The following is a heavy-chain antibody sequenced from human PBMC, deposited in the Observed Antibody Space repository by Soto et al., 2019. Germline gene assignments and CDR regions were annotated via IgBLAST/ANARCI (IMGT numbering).Heavy chain of an antibody. V-gene: IGHV3-23*01. CDR2: ISGSGDYT. J-gene: IGHJ4*02. D-gene: IGHD2-15*01. CDR1: GFTFSSYA. Sequence: GGSLRLSCATSGFTFSSYAMSWVRQAPGKGLEWVSAISGSGDYTYYADSVKGRLTISRDNSKNTLYLQMNSLRAEDTAVYYCANRHIRQGWVVDYWGQGTRVTSPQ. CDR3: ANRHIRQGWVVDY.